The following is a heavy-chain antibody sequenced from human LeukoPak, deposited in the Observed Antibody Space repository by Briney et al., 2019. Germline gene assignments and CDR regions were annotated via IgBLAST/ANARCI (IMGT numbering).Heavy chain of an antibody. V-gene: IGHV1-24*01. CDR3: AGFWQWLARYYYGMDV. CDR2: FDPEDGET. D-gene: IGHD6-19*01. Sequence: ASVKVSCKVSGYTLTELSMHWARQAPGKGLEWMGGFDPEDGETIYAQKFQGRVTMTEDTSTDTAYMELSSLRSEDTAVYYCAGFWQWLARYYYGMDVWGQGTTVTVSS. J-gene: IGHJ6*02. CDR1: GYTLTELS.